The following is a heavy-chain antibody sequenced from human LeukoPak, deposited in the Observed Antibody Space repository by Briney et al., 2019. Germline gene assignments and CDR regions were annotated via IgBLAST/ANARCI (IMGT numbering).Heavy chain of an antibody. CDR2: IKEDGSRE. D-gene: IGHD5-12*01. Sequence: GGSLRLSCAASGFTSSTYWMTWVRQAPGKGLERVANIKEDGSREYYVDSVKGRFTISRDNAKNSLYLQMDILTAEDTAVYYCARDSPGYGAYVSWGQGTLVSVS. CDR3: ARDSPGYGAYVS. CDR1: GFTSSTYW. V-gene: IGHV3-7*01. J-gene: IGHJ1*01.